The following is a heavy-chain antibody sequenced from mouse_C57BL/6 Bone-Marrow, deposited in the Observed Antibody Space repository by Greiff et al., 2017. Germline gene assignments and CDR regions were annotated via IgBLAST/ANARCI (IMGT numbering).Heavy chain of an antibody. V-gene: IGHV5-4*03. J-gene: IGHJ4*01. CDR1: GFTFSSYA. Sequence: EVKLVESGGGLVKPGGSLKLSCAASGFTFSSYAMSWVRQTPEKRLEWVATISDGGSYTYYPDNVKGRFTISRDNAKNNLYLQMSHLKSEDTAMYYCARLDYYAMDYWGQGTSVTGSS. CDR2: ISDGGSYT. CDR3: ARLDYYAMDY.